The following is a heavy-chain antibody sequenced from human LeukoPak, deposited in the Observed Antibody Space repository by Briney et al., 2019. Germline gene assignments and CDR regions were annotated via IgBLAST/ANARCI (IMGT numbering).Heavy chain of an antibody. D-gene: IGHD1-26*01. J-gene: IGHJ6*02. V-gene: IGHV3-66*01. CDR3: ARDRQIVGATHYYGMDV. Sequence: PGGSLRLSCAASGFTFSSYGMHWVRQAPGKGLEWVSVIYSGGITYYADSVKGRFTISRDNSKSTVYLQMNSLRGEDTAVYYCARDRQIVGATHYYGMDVWGQGTTVTVSS. CDR2: IYSGGIT. CDR1: GFTFSSYG.